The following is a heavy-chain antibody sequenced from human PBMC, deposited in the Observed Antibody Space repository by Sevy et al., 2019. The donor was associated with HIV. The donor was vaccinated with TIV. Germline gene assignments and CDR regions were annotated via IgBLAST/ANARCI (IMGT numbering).Heavy chain of an antibody. J-gene: IGHJ3*02. D-gene: IGHD3-3*01. CDR2: ISYDGSNK. Sequence: GGSLRFSCAASGFTFSSYAMHWVRQAPGKGLEWVAVISYDGSNKYYADSVKGRFTISRDNSKNTLYLQMNSLRAEDTAVYYCARDRVLRFLEWFDAFDIWGQGTMVTVSS. CDR1: GFTFSSYA. V-gene: IGHV3-30*04. CDR3: ARDRVLRFLEWFDAFDI.